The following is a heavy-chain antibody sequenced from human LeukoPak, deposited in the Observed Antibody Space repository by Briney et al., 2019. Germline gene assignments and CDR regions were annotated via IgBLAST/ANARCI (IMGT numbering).Heavy chain of an antibody. J-gene: IGHJ5*02. Sequence: GGSLRLSCAASGFTFSSSWMHWVRQAPGKGLVWASRINSDGSSTTYADSVKGRFTISRDNAKNTLYLQMNSLRAEDTAVYYCARVQYYGSGSYYNWFDPWGQGTLVTVSS. D-gene: IGHD3-10*01. CDR2: INSDGSST. CDR1: GFTFSSSW. V-gene: IGHV3-74*01. CDR3: ARVQYYGSGSYYNWFDP.